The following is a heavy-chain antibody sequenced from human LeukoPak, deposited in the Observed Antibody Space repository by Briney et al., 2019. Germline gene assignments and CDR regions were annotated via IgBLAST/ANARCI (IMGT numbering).Heavy chain of an antibody. CDR1: EFTFSSYS. J-gene: IGHJ4*02. CDR3: ARKGKAITGTTRRNSHFDY. CDR2: ITNSGNSK. D-gene: IGHD1-7*01. V-gene: IGHV3-48*01. Sequence: GGSLRLSCAASEFTFSSYSMNWVRQAPGKGLEWVSYITNSGNSKSYADSVKGRFTISRDNTKNSLYLQMNGLRAEDTAVYYCARKGKAITGTTRRNSHFDYWGQGTLVTVSS.